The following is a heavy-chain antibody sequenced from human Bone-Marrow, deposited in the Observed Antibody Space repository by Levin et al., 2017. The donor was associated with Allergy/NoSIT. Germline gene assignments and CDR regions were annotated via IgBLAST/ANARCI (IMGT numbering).Heavy chain of an antibody. J-gene: IGHJ3*02. D-gene: IGHD1-1*01. CDR2: IIPIFGTA. CDR3: ARDFRWNWNDAGARVAFDS. CDR1: GGTFSSYA. V-gene: IGHV1-69*06. Sequence: SVKVSCKASGGTFSSYAISWVRQAPGQGLEWMGGIIPIFGTANYAQKFQGRVTITADKSTSTAYMELSSLRSEDTAVYYCARDFRWNWNDAGARVAFDSWGQGTMVTVSS.